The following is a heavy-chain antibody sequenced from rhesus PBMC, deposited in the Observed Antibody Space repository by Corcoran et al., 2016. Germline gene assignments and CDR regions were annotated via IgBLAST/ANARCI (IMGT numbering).Heavy chain of an antibody. CDR1: GASISSNY. CDR2: IYGSGGST. V-gene: IGHV4S2*01. J-gene: IGHJ4*01. D-gene: IGHD1-7*02. CDR3: ARGNWNDRYFDY. Sequence: QVQLQESGPGLVKPSETLPLTCAVSGASISSNYWSWIRQAPGKGLEWIGRIYGSGGSTDYNPSLKSRVTISIDTSKNQFSLKLSSVTAADTAVYYCARGNWNDRYFDYWGQGVLVTVSS.